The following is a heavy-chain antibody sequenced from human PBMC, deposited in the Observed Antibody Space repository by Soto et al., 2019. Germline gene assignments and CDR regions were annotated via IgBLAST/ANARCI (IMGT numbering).Heavy chain of an antibody. J-gene: IGHJ4*02. CDR2: ISAYNGNT. CDR1: GYTFTNYG. D-gene: IGHD2-15*01. Sequence: GASVKVSCKASGYTFTNYGISWVRQAPGQGLEWMGWISAYNGNTNYAQNLQGRVTMTTDTSTSTAYMELRSLRSDDTAVYYCASEKGYCSGRSCYYEYYSDYWGQGTLVTVSS. V-gene: IGHV1-18*01. CDR3: ASEKGYCSGRSCYYEYYSDY.